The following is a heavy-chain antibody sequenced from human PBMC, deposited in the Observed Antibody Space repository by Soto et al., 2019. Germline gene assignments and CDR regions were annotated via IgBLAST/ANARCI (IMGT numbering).Heavy chain of an antibody. V-gene: IGHV3-33*06. CDR2: IWYDGSNK. J-gene: IGHJ4*02. CDR3: AKDFSYQLLSNYFDY. Sequence: PGGSLRLSCAAAGFTFNTAWMNWVRQAPGKGLEWVAVIWYDGSNKYYADSVKGRFTISRDNSKNTLYLQMNSLRAEDTAVYYCAKDFSYQLLSNYFDYWGQGTLVTVSS. CDR1: GFTFNTAW. D-gene: IGHD2-2*01.